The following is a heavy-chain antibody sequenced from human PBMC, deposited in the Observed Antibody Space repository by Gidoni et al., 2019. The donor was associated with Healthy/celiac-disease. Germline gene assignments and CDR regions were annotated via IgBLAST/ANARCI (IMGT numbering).Heavy chain of an antibody. CDR2: SNPSGGST. D-gene: IGHD6-13*01. Sequence: QVQLVQSGAEVKKPGASVKVSCKASGYTFTSYYMHWVRQATGQGLEWMRISNPSGGSTSYAQKFQGRVTMTRDTSTSTVYMELSSLRSEDTAVYYCARSFDRYSSSWSVDYWGQGTLVTVSS. CDR3: ARSFDRYSSSWSVDY. J-gene: IGHJ4*02. CDR1: GYTFTSYY. V-gene: IGHV1-46*01.